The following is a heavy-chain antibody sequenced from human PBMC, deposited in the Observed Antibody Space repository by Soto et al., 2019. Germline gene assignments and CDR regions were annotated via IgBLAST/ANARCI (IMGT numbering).Heavy chain of an antibody. CDR3: ARLQYTGPAATGRFDP. Sequence: QLQLQESGPGLVKPSETLSLTVTVCGGYLRSSSYYWVWIRQPPGKGREWIGNIFYSANTYYSPSLKSRVTTSVTTSKNQFPLKALSVTAADTAVYYCARLQYTGPAATGRFDPWCQGTLVTYSS. V-gene: IGHV4-39*01. CDR1: GGYLRSSSYY. CDR2: IFYSANT. J-gene: IGHJ5*02. D-gene: IGHD2-15*01.